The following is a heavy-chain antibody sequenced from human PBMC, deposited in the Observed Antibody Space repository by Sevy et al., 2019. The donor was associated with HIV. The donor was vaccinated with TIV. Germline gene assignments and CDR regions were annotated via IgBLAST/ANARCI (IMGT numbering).Heavy chain of an antibody. CDR2: INHSGST. V-gene: IGHV4-34*01. Sequence: SETLSLTCAVYGGSFSGYYWSWIRQPPGKGLEWIGEINHSGSTNYNPSLKSRVTISVDTSKNQFSPKLSGVTAADTAVYYCARGVGASTRNWFDPWGQGTLVTVSS. D-gene: IGHD1-26*01. CDR3: ARGVGASTRNWFDP. CDR1: GGSFSGYY. J-gene: IGHJ5*02.